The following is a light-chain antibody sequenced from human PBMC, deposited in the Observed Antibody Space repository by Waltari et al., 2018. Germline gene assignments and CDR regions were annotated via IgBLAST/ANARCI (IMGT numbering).Light chain of an antibody. J-gene: IGKJ2*01. Sequence: DIVMTQSPDSLAVSLGERATINCKSSQSVLYSSNSKNYLAWYLQKPGKAPKLLIYAASSLQSGVPSRFSGSGSGTDFTLTISSLQPEDFATYYCQQSYSTPGTFGQGTKLEIK. CDR1: QSVLYSSNSKNY. CDR2: AAS. V-gene: IGKV1-39*01. CDR3: QQSYSTPGT.